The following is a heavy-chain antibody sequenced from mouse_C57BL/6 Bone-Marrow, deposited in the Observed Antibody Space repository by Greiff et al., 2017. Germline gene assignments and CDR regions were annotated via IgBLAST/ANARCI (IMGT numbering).Heavy chain of an antibody. CDR1: GYTFTDHT. J-gene: IGHJ4*01. V-gene: IGHV1-78*01. Sequence: VQRVESDAELVKPGASVKISCKVSGYTFTDHTIHWMKQRPEQGLEWIGYIYPRDGSTKYNEKFKGKATLTADKSSSTAYMQLNSLTSEDSAVYFCAREGNYYGSRTSYYYAMDYWGQGTSVTVSS. CDR2: IYPRDGST. D-gene: IGHD1-1*01. CDR3: AREGNYYGSRTSYYYAMDY.